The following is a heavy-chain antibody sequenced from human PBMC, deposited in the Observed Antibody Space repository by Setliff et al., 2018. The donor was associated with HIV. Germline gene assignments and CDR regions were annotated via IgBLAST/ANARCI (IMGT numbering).Heavy chain of an antibody. CDR1: GDSISSSNW. CDR2: IKSRVDGETT. Sequence: ETLSLTCGVSGDSISSSNWWNWVRQSPGKGLEWIGRIKSRVDGETTAYAAPLKGRFTISRDDSKNTLYLQMDSLSTEDTAVYYCILLGMHGALNIWGQGTMVTVSS. CDR3: ILLGMHGALNI. D-gene: IGHD7-27*01. V-gene: IGHV3-15*07. J-gene: IGHJ3*02.